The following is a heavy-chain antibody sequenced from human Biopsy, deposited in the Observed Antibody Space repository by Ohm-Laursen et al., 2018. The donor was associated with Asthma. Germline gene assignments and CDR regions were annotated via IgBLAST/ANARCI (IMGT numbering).Heavy chain of an antibody. J-gene: IGHJ3*01. D-gene: IGHD3-9*01. CDR3: ARTYYDFLTGQVKDVFGV. CDR1: GYNFISFA. V-gene: IGHV1-3*04. CDR2: VNTGNGDT. Sequence: ASVKVSCNVSGYNFISFAMHWVRQAPGQRLEWMGWVNTGNGDTKYSQKFQGRVTITRDTSASTAYMELRSLRSEDTATYYCARTYYDFLTGQVKDVFGVWGQGTMVTVSS.